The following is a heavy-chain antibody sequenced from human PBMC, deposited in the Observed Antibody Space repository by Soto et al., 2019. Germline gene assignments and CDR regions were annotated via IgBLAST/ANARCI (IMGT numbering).Heavy chain of an antibody. Sequence: ASVKVSCKASGYTFTSYGISWVRQAPGQGLEWMGWISAYNGNTNYAQKLQGRVTMTTDTSTSTAYMELRSLRSDDTAVYYCARSPGTKSYDSSGYYYYYYGMDVWGQGTTVTVSS. J-gene: IGHJ6*02. CDR3: ARSPGTKSYDSSGYYYYYYGMDV. CDR2: ISAYNGNT. CDR1: GYTFTSYG. V-gene: IGHV1-18*01. D-gene: IGHD3-22*01.